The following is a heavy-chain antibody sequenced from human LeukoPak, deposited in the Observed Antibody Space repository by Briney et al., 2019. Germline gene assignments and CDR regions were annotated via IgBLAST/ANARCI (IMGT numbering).Heavy chain of an antibody. CDR2: IKEDGTEK. Sequence: GGSLRLSCAASGFTLSNYWMGWVRQPPGKGLQWVANIKEDGTEKCYVDSVKGRFTISRDNAKNSVYLQMNSLRVEDTAVYYCARRPFGADYWGQGTLVTVSS. D-gene: IGHD3-10*01. J-gene: IGHJ4*02. CDR1: GFTLSNYW. CDR3: ARRPFGADY. V-gene: IGHV3-7*01.